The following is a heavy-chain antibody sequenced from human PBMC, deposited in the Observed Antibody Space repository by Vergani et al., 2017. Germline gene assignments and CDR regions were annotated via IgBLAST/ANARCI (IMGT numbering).Heavy chain of an antibody. V-gene: IGHV4-61*10. CDR1: GGSVSSGSYY. D-gene: IGHD3-22*01. CDR3: ARGDSSGPKPGPWFDP. J-gene: IGHJ5*02. Sequence: QVQLQESGPGLVKPSETLSLTCTVSGGSVSSGSYYWSWIRQPAGKGLEWIGYIYYSGSTNYNPSLKSRVTISVDTSKNQCSLKLSSVTAADTAVYYCARGDSSGPKPGPWFDPWGQGTLVTVSS. CDR2: IYYSGST.